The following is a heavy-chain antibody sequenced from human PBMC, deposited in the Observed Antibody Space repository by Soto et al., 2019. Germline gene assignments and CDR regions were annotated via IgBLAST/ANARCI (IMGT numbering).Heavy chain of an antibody. V-gene: IGHV5-51*01. CDR2: IYPGDSDT. CDR3: AAKYYDIFY. J-gene: IGHJ4*02. CDR1: GYSFTNYW. D-gene: IGHD3-9*01. Sequence: PWESLKISCKASGYSFTNYWIGWVRQMPGKGLEWMGIIYPGDSDTKYSPSFQGQVTISADKSITTAYLQWSSLKASDTAMYYCAAKYYDIFYWGQGTLVTVSS.